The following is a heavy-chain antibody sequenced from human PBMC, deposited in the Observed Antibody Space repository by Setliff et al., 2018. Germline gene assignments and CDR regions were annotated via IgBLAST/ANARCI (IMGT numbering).Heavy chain of an antibody. CDR3: ARDQGSYGYRAFDF. V-gene: IGHV3-7*01. Sequence: GGSLRLSCAASGFIFSSYWMNWVRQAPGKGLEWVATINQDGSVKYYTDSVKGRFTFSRDNAKNSLYLQMNSLRAEDTAVYYCARDQGSYGYRAFDFWGQGTLVTVSS. CDR2: INQDGSVK. D-gene: IGHD5-18*01. J-gene: IGHJ4*02. CDR1: GFIFSSYW.